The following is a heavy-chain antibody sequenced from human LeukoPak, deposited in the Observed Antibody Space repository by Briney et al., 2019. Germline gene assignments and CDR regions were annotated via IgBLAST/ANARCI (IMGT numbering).Heavy chain of an antibody. CDR3: ARYKRGYSGYDAFDI. CDR2: INHSGST. J-gene: IGHJ3*02. Sequence: KSSETLSLTCAVYGGSFSGYYWSWIRQPPGKGLEWIGEINHSGSTNYNPSLKSRVTISVDTSKNQFSLKLSSVTAADTAVYYCARYKRGYSGYDAFDIWGQGTMVTVSS. V-gene: IGHV4-34*01. CDR1: GGSFSGYY. D-gene: IGHD5-12*01.